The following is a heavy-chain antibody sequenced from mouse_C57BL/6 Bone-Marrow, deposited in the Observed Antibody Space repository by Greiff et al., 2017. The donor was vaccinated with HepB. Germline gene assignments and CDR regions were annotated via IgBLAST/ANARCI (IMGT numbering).Heavy chain of an antibody. CDR3: ARKLGPFAY. CDR1: GYTFTDYY. Sequence: VQLQQSGPVLVKPGASVKMSCKASGYTFTDYYMNWVKQSHGKSLEWIGVINPYNGGTSYNQKFKGKATLTVDKSSSTAYMELNSLTSEDSAVYYCARKLGPFAYWGQGTLVTVSA. V-gene: IGHV1-19*01. J-gene: IGHJ3*01. D-gene: IGHD4-1*01. CDR2: INPYNGGT.